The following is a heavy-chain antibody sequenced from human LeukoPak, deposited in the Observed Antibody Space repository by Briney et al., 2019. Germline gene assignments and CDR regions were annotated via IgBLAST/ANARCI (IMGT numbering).Heavy chain of an antibody. J-gene: IGHJ1*01. V-gene: IGHV3-30*03. CDR3: ATYSSLNRREFQY. D-gene: IGHD3-22*01. CDR2: ISYDGSNK. Sequence: GGSLRLSCAASGLTFSSYGMHWVRQAPGKGLEWVAVISYDGSNKYYADSVKGRFTISRDNSKNTLYLQMNSLRAEDTAVYYCATYSSLNRREFQYWGQGTLLTVSS. CDR1: GLTFSSYG.